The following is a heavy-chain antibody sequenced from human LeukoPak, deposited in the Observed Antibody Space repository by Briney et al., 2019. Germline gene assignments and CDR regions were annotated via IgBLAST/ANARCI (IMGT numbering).Heavy chain of an antibody. V-gene: IGHV3-13*01. Sequence: GGSLRLSCAASGFTFGSYDMHWVRQATGKGLEWVSAIGTAGDTYYPGSVKGRFTISRENAKNSLYLQMNSLRAGDTAVYYCARGEGDTAIDYWGQGTLVTVSS. D-gene: IGHD5-18*01. J-gene: IGHJ4*02. CDR1: GFTFGSYD. CDR2: IGTAGDT. CDR3: ARGEGDTAIDY.